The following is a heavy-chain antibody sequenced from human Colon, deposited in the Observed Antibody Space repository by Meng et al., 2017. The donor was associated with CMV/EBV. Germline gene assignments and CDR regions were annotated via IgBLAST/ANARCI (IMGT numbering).Heavy chain of an antibody. V-gene: IGHV3-53*01. Sequence: GGSLRLSCAASGFTFSCYWMHWVRQAPEKGLEWVSTIDSSGAYIADSVKGRFTVSRDNFKNTLDLQMNSLRVEDAATYYCAKLMGNTRVDHWGQGTQVTVSS. CDR3: AKLMGNTRVDH. D-gene: IGHD1-1*01. J-gene: IGHJ5*02. CDR2: IDSSGA. CDR1: GFTFSCYW.